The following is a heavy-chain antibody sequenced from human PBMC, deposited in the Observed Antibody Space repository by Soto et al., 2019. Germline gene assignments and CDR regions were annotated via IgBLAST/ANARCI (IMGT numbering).Heavy chain of an antibody. V-gene: IGHV3-33*01. J-gene: IGHJ6*03. Sequence: QVQLVESGGGVVQPGRSLRLSCAASGFTFSSYGMHGVRQAPGKGLEWVAVIWYDGSNKYYADSVKGRFTISRDNSKTTLYLQMNSLRAEDTAVYYCARDVLRFLEWLGSYYMDVWGKGTTVTVSS. CDR3: ARDVLRFLEWLGSYYMDV. CDR1: GFTFSSYG. CDR2: IWYDGSNK. D-gene: IGHD3-3*01.